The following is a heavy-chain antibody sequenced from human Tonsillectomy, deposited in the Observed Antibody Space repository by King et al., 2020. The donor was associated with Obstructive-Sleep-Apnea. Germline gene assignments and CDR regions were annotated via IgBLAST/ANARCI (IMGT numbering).Heavy chain of an antibody. J-gene: IGHJ4*02. V-gene: IGHV4-34*01. CDR2: INRSGRT. D-gene: IGHD3-9*01. CDR1: GGSFSGYY. Sequence: VQLQQWGAGLLKPSETLSLTCAVYGGSFSGYYWSWIRQPPGKGLEWIGEINRSGRTNYNPSLKSRVTMSVDTSKNQFSLRLSSVTAADAAVYYCARVVAFDWSLGTFDYWGQGTLVTVSS. CDR3: ARVVAFDWSLGTFDY.